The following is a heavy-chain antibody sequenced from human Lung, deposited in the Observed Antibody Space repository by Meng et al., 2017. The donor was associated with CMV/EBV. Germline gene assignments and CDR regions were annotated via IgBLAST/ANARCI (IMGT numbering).Heavy chain of an antibody. CDR1: GFTVSSNY. CDR2: IYSGGST. Sequence: GESLKISCAASGFTVSSNYMSWVRQAPGKGLEWVSVIYSGGSTYYADSVKGRFTISRDNSKNTLYLQMNSLRAEDTAVYYCARGRGSSWYVFVYWGQGTXVTVSS. J-gene: IGHJ4*02. CDR3: ARGRGSSWYVFVY. V-gene: IGHV3-53*01. D-gene: IGHD6-13*01.